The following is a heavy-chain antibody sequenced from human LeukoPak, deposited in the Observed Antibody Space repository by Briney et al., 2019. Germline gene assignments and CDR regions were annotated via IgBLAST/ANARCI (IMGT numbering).Heavy chain of an antibody. Sequence: SETLSLTCAVYGGSFSGYYWSWIRQPPGKGLEWIGEINHSGSTNYNPSLKSRVTISVDTSKNQFSLKLSSVTAADTAVYYCARDRIAAAGGFDYWGQGTLVTVSS. CDR3: ARDRIAAAGGFDY. CDR2: INHSGST. V-gene: IGHV4-34*01. D-gene: IGHD6-13*01. CDR1: GGSFSGYY. J-gene: IGHJ4*02.